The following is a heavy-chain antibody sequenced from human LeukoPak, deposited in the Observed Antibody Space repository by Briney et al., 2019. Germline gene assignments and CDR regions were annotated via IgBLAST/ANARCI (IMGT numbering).Heavy chain of an antibody. V-gene: IGHV3-30-3*01. Sequence: GRSLRLSCAASGFSFSSYAMHWVRQAPGKGLEWVAVISYDGSNKYYADSVKGRFTISRDNSKNTLFLQMNGLRAEDTAVYYCARDARRTNGWYFFDYWGQGTLVTVSS. J-gene: IGHJ4*02. CDR2: ISYDGSNK. CDR3: ARDARRTNGWYFFDY. D-gene: IGHD6-19*01. CDR1: GFSFSSYA.